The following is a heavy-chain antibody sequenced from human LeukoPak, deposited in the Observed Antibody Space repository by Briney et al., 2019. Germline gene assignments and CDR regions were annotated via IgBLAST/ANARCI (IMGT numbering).Heavy chain of an antibody. J-gene: IGHJ4*02. D-gene: IGHD3-16*01. V-gene: IGHV3-11*01. CDR3: ARSPSGEPTN. CDR2: ISNSGSTI. CDR1: GFTFSGFY. Sequence: GGSLRLSCAASGFTFSGFYMTWIRQAPGKGLEWVSYISNSGSTIYYADSVKGRFTISRDNAKNSLYLQMNSLRAEDTAVYYCARSPSGEPTNWGQGTLVTVSS.